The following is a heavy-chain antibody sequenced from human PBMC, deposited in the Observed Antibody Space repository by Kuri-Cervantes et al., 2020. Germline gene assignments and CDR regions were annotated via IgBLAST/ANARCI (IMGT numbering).Heavy chain of an antibody. CDR3: ASTVAAAGQNWFDP. J-gene: IGHJ5*02. CDR2: IYYSGST. CDR1: GGSISSSNW. Sequence: SETLSLTCAVSGGSISSSNWWSWVRQPPGKGLEWIGYIYYSGSTNYNPSLKSRVTISVDTSKNQFSLKLSSVTAADTAVYYCASTVAAAGQNWFDPWGQGTLVTVSS. D-gene: IGHD6-13*01. V-gene: IGHV4-4*02.